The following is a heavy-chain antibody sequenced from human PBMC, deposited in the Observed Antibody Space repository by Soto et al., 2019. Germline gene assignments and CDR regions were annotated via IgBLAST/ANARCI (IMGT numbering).Heavy chain of an antibody. Sequence: PGGSLRLSCAASGFTFSSYGMHWVRQAPSKGLEWVAVIWYDGSNKYYADSVKGRFTISRDNSKNTLYLQMNSLRAEDTAVYYCARDYSGARPVLRRPYDYWGQGTLVTVSS. V-gene: IGHV3-33*01. J-gene: IGHJ4*02. CDR3: ARDYSGARPVLRRPYDY. CDR2: IWYDGSNK. CDR1: GFTFSSYG. D-gene: IGHD6-6*01.